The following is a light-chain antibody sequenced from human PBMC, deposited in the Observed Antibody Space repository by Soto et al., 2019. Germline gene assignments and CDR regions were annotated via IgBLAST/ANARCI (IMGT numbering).Light chain of an antibody. Sequence: EIVMTQSPATLSVSPGERATLSCRASQSINGNLAWYQQKPGQAPRLLIYGASTRATGIPGRFSGSGSGTEFTLTISSLQSEDVAVYYCQQHNNWPPLSFGGGTKVEIK. CDR1: QSINGN. CDR3: QQHNNWPPLS. J-gene: IGKJ4*01. V-gene: IGKV3-15*01. CDR2: GAS.